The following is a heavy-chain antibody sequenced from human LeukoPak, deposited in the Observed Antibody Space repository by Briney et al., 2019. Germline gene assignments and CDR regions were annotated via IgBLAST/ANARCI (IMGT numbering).Heavy chain of an antibody. CDR3: ARHVTNPLLLSGYYYLDY. J-gene: IGHJ4*02. CDR2: IYPRDSDA. D-gene: IGHD3-3*01. Sequence: GESLKISCKASGYGFTTYWIAWVRQMPGKGLEWMGIIYPRDSDARYSPSFQGQVTFSVDKSISTAYLQWSSLKASDAAMYYCARHVTNPLLLSGYYYLDYWGQGTLVAVSS. V-gene: IGHV5-51*01. CDR1: GYGFTTYW.